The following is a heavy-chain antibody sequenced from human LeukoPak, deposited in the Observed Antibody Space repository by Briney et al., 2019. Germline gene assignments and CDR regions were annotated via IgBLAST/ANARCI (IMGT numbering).Heavy chain of an antibody. CDR3: ARPGVGFDY. Sequence: GGSLRLSCAASGFTFTSYWMHWVRQAPGKGLVWLSRINTDGTITSYADSLEGRFTISRDNAKNTVYLQMNSLRTEDTAVYYCARPGVGFDYWGQGALVAVSS. V-gene: IGHV3-74*01. J-gene: IGHJ4*02. CDR2: INTDGTIT. CDR1: GFTFTSYW.